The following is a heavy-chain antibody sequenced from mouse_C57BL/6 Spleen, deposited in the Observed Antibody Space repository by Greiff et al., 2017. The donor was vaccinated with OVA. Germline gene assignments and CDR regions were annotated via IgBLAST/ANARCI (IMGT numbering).Heavy chain of an antibody. Sequence: EVQRVESGGGLVKPGGSLKLSCAASGFTFSSYAMSWVRQTPEKRLEWVATISDGGSYTYYPDNVKGRFTISRDNAKNNLYLQMSHLKSEDTAMYYCARGYGNYTYFDVWGTGTTVTVSS. V-gene: IGHV5-4*01. CDR1: GFTFSSYA. J-gene: IGHJ1*03. CDR3: ARGYGNYTYFDV. CDR2: ISDGGSYT. D-gene: IGHD2-1*01.